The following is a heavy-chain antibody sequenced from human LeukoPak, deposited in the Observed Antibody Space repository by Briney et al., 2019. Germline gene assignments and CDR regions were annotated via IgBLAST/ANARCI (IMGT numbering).Heavy chain of an antibody. D-gene: IGHD3-10*02. CDR3: ARGRNVFVS. J-gene: IGHJ4*02. CDR1: GFXFSSYW. CDR2: IDSDGSGT. V-gene: IGHV3-74*01. Sequence: PGGSLRLSCAASGFXFSSYWMHWVRQAPGKGQVWVSRIDSDGSGTVYADSVMGRFTISRDNAKNTLYLQMNSLRAEDTAVYYCARGRNVFVSWGQGTLVTVSS.